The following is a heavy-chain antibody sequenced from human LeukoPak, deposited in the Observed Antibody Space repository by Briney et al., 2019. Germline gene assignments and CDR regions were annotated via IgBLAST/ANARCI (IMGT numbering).Heavy chain of an antibody. V-gene: IGHV5-51*01. CDR2: IYPGDSDT. CDR1: GYSFTNSW. CDR3: ARPARYCSSTSCYTNFLD. Sequence: GESLKISCKGSGYSFTNSWIGWVRQMPGKGLEWMGIIYPGDSDTRYSPSFQGQVTISADKSISTAYLQWSSLKASDTAIYYCARPARYCSSTSCYTNFLDWGQGTLVTVSS. D-gene: IGHD2-2*02. J-gene: IGHJ4*02.